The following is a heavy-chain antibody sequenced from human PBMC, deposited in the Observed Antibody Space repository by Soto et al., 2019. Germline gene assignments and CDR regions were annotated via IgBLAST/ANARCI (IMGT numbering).Heavy chain of an antibody. D-gene: IGHD2-2*02. Sequence: QVQLVQSGAEVKKPGASVKVSCKASGYTFTSYAMHWVRQAPGQRLEWMGWINAGNGNTKYSQKFQGRVTITRDTSASTAYMELSSLRSEDTAVYYCARDRPATAIPPCDTDSFRHLLVCLGAFPCWG. CDR3: ARDRPATAIPPCDTDSFRHLLVCLGAFPC. CDR2: INAGNGNT. CDR1: GYTFTSYA. J-gene: IGHJ6*01. V-gene: IGHV1-3*01.